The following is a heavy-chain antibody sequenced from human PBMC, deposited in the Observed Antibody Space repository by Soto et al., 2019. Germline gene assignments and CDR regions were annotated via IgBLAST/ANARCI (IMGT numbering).Heavy chain of an antibody. CDR2: INHSGST. CDR1: GGSFSGYY. D-gene: IGHD6-19*01. Sequence: LSLTCAVYGGSFSGYYWSWIRQPPGKGLEWIGEINHSGSTNYNPSLKSRVTISVDTSKNQFSLKLSSVAAADTAVYYCASQATGWYPDYWGQGTLVTVSS. V-gene: IGHV4-34*01. J-gene: IGHJ4*02. CDR3: ASQATGWYPDY.